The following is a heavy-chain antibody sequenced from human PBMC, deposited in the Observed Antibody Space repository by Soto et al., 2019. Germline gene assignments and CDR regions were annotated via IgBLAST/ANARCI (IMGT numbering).Heavy chain of an antibody. D-gene: IGHD3-10*01. Sequence: SETLSLTCAVYGGSFSGYYWCWIRQPPGKGLEWIGEINHSGSTNYNPSLKSRVTISVDTSKNQFSLKLSSVTAADTAVYYCARLRSYGSGSYYKANYYYYGMDVWGQGTTVTVSS. CDR1: GGSFSGYY. J-gene: IGHJ6*02. CDR3: ARLRSYGSGSYYKANYYYYGMDV. V-gene: IGHV4-34*01. CDR2: INHSGST.